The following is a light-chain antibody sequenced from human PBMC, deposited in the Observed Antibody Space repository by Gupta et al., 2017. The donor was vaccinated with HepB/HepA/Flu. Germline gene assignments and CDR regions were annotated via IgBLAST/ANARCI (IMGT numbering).Light chain of an antibody. CDR3: QVWDGRSDLVV. J-gene: IGLJ2*01. V-gene: IGLV3-21*04. CDR1: NIGSLS. Sequence: SFVLTQPPSVSVAPGKTARLTCGGNNIGSLSVNWYQQRPGQAPVLVISCNSDRPSGIPERFAGSNSGNTATLTISRVEAGDEADYYCQVWDGRSDLVVCGGGTKLTVL. CDR2: CNS.